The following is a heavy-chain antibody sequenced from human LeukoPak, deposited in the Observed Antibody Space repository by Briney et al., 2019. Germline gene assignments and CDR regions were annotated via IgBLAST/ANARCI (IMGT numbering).Heavy chain of an antibody. CDR1: GYTFTSYG. CDR3: ARELGGRYYYDSSGYYRTTTHLHDAFDI. D-gene: IGHD3-22*01. Sequence: ASVKVSCKASGYTFTSYGISWVRQAPGQGLEWMGWISAYNGNTNYAQKLQGRVTMTTDTSTSTAYMELRSLRSDDTAVYYCARELGGRYYYDSSGYYRTTTHLHDAFDIWGQGTMVTVSS. V-gene: IGHV1-18*01. J-gene: IGHJ3*02. CDR2: ISAYNGNT.